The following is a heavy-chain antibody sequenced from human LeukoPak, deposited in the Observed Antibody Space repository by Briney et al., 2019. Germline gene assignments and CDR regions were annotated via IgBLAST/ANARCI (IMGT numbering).Heavy chain of an antibody. Sequence: GGSLRLSCAASGFTFSSYAMHWVRQAPGKGLEYVSAISSNGGSTYYANSVKGRFTISRDNSKNTLYLQMGSLRAEDMAVYYCARSLHISAPFDVWGQGALVTVSS. CDR3: ARSLHISAPFDV. CDR2: ISSNGGST. V-gene: IGHV3-64*01. J-gene: IGHJ4*02. D-gene: IGHD2-21*01. CDR1: GFTFSSYA.